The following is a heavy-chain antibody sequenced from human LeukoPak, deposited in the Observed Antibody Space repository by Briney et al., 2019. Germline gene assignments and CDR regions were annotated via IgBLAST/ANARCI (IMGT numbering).Heavy chain of an antibody. Sequence: PSETLSLTCTVSGGSISSGSYYWSWIRPPAGKGLEWIGRIYTSGTTNYNPSLKSRVTMSVDTSKNQFSLKLSSVTAADTAVYYCAREEHYSAWYVFDFWGQGTLVTVSS. V-gene: IGHV4-61*02. CDR2: IYTSGTT. CDR3: AREEHYSAWYVFDF. D-gene: IGHD6-19*01. CDR1: GGSISSGSYY. J-gene: IGHJ4*02.